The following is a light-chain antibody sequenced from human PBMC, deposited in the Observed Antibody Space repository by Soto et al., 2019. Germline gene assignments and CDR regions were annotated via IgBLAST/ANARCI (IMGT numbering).Light chain of an antibody. CDR3: QQRSNWLFT. CDR2: RTS. Sequence: EIVMTQSPATVPVSPGERVTVSCRASQSVSIDLAWYQQKPGQAPRLLMFRTSSRATGFPARFSGSGSGTDFTLTISSLEPEDFAVYYCQQRSNWLFTFGPGTKVDIK. CDR1: QSVSID. J-gene: IGKJ3*01. V-gene: IGKV3-11*01.